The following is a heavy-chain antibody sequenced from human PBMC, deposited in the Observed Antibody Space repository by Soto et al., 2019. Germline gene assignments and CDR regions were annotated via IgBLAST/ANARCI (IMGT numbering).Heavy chain of an antibody. CDR1: GYTFTGYY. CDR2: INPNSGGT. V-gene: IGHV1-2*04. CDR3: ARGLGFGVVYGMDV. D-gene: IGHD3-3*01. Sequence: ASVKVSCKASGYTFTGYYMHWVRQARGQGLEWMGWINPNSGGTNYAQKFQGWVTMTRDTSISTAYMELSRLRSDDTAVYYCARGLGFGVVYGMDVWGQGTTVTVSS. J-gene: IGHJ6*02.